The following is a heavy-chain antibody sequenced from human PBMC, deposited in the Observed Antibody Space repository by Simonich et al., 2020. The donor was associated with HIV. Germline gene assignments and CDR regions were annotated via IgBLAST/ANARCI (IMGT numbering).Heavy chain of an antibody. V-gene: IGHV4-34*01. CDR1: GGSFSVYY. CDR3: ARRGSYNFDY. J-gene: IGHJ4*02. CDR2: IKHIGST. Sequence: QVHLQQWGAGLFKPSETLSLTCAEYGGSFSVYYWNWIRHPPGKGLEWIGEIKHIGSTDYNPSLKSRVTISVDTSKNQFSLKLSSVTAADTAMYYCARRGSYNFDYWGQGTLVTVSS. D-gene: IGHD2-15*01.